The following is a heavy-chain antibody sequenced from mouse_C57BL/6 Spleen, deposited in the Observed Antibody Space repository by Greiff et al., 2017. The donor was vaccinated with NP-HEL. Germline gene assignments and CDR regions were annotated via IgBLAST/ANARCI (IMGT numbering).Heavy chain of an antibody. V-gene: IGHV5-4*01. D-gene: IGHD2-4*01. CDR2: ISDGGSYT. CDR1: GFTFSSYA. CDR3: ARDLDDYDGGFAY. Sequence: EVQRVESGGGLVKPGGSLKLSCAASGFTFSSYAMSWVRQTPEKRLEWVATISDGGSYTYYPDNVKGRFTISRDNAKNNLYLQMSHLKSEDTAMYYCARDLDDYDGGFAYWGQGTLVTVSA. J-gene: IGHJ3*01.